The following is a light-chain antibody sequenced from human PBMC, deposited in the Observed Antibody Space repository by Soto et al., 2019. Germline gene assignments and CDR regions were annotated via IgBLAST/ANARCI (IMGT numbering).Light chain of an antibody. J-gene: IGLJ3*02. CDR2: SND. CDR1: NSNIGGNT. V-gene: IGLV1-44*01. CDR3: AAWYDSLNGWV. Sequence: QSVLTQPPSASGTPGQRVTMSCSGSNSNIGGNTVNWYQQIPGTAPKLLIYSNDQRPSGVPDRFSGSTSGTSASLATSGLQYEDEADYYCAAWYDSLNGWVFGGGTKVTVL.